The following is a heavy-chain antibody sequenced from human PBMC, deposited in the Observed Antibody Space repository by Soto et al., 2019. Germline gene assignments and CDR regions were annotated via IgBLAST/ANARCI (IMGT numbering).Heavy chain of an antibody. CDR3: ARGGDSYGYGEDYYYGMDV. Sequence: EVQLVESGGGLVQPGGSLRLSCAASGFGVSNNYMSWVRQAPGKGLEWVSAINSGGNTYYADYVKGRFTISRDNSKNTVYIQMNSVGAEDTAVYYCARGGDSYGYGEDYYYGMDVWGQGTTVTVSS. CDR1: GFGVSNNY. J-gene: IGHJ6*02. D-gene: IGHD5-18*01. CDR2: INSGGNT. V-gene: IGHV3-66*01.